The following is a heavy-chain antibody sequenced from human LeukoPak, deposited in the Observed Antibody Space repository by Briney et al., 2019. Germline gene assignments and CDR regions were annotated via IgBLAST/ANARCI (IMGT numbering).Heavy chain of an antibody. CDR1: GGSISSGGYY. D-gene: IGHD1-14*01. V-gene: IGHV4-31*03. Sequence: SQTLSLTCTVSGGSISSGGYYWSWIRQHPGKGLEWIGYIYYSGSTYYNPSPKSRVTISVDTSKNQFSLKLSSVTAADTAVYYCARRTGPHFDYWGQGTLVTVSS. CDR3: ARRTGPHFDY. CDR2: IYYSGST. J-gene: IGHJ4*02.